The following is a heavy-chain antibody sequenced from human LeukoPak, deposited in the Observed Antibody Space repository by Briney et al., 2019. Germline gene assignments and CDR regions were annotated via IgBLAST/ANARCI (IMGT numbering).Heavy chain of an antibody. J-gene: IGHJ4*02. CDR1: GFTFSSYA. D-gene: IGHD2-15*01. CDR2: ISGSGGST. CDR3: AKEGGSSLFDY. Sequence: GGSLRLSCAASGFTFSSYAMSWGRQAPGRGLEWVSAISGSGGSTYYADAVKGRFTISRDNSKNTLYLQMNSLRAEDTAVYYCAKEGGSSLFDYWGQGTLVTVSS. V-gene: IGHV3-23*01.